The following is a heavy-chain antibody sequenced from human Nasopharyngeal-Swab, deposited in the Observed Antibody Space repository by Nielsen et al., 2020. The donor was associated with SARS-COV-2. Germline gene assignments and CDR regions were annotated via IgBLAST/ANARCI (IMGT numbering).Heavy chain of an antibody. CDR1: GYTFTSYD. CDR3: ARACSSTSCYQTTGRYFQH. CDR2: IIPIFGTA. J-gene: IGHJ1*01. D-gene: IGHD2-2*01. Sequence: SVKVSCKASGYTFTSYDINWVRQATGQGLEWMGGIIPIFGTANYAQKFQGRVTITADESTSTAYMELSSLRSEDTAVYYCARACSSTSCYQTTGRYFQHWGQGTLVTVSS. V-gene: IGHV1-69*13.